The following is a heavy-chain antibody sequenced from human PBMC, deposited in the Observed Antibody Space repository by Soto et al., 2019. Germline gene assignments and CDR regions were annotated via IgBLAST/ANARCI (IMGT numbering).Heavy chain of an antibody. CDR1: GFTFSNAW. CDR2: IKSKTDGGTT. V-gene: IGHV3-15*07. D-gene: IGHD3-10*01. Sequence: GGSLRLSCAASGFTFSNAWMNWVRQAPGKGLEWVGRIKSKTDGGTTDYAAPVKGRFTISRDDSKNTLYLQMNSLKTEDTAVYYCTTTPTMVYYYYGMDVWGQGTTVTVSS. J-gene: IGHJ6*02. CDR3: TTTPTMVYYYYGMDV.